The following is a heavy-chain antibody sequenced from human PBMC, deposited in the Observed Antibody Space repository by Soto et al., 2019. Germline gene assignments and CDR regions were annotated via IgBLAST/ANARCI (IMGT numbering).Heavy chain of an antibody. CDR2: IYYSGST. J-gene: IGHJ4*02. D-gene: IGHD6-19*01. Sequence: SETLSLTCTVSGGSISSSSYYWGWIRQLPGKGLEWIGSIYYSGSTYYNPSLKSRVTISVDTSKNQFSLKLSSVTAADTAVYYCARGSSGWYHFDYWGQGTLVTVSS. V-gene: IGHV4-39*01. CDR1: GGSISSSSYY. CDR3: ARGSSGWYHFDY.